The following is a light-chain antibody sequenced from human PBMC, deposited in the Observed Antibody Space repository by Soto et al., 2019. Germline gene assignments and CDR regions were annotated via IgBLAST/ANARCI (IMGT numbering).Light chain of an antibody. CDR1: SSDIGGYDY. J-gene: IGLJ2*01. Sequence: QSALTQPDSVSGSTGQSITISCTGTSSDIGGYDYVSWYQQYPGKVPKLMIYDVTNRASGVPSRFSASKSGDTYSLTISGRQAEDEADYCCRSYTSTSTLVVFGGGPQVTVL. V-gene: IGLV2-14*01. CDR3: RSYTSTSTLVV. CDR2: DVT.